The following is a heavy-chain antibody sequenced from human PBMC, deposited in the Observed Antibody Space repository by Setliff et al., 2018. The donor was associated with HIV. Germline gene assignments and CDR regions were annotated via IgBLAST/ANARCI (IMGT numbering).Heavy chain of an antibody. Sequence: PGGSLRLSCAASGFTFSTFWMSWVRQAPGKGLEWVGRIKSKTDGGTTDYAAPVKGRFTISRDDSKNTLYLQMNSLKTEDTAVYYCTRTYGAGRLDYWGQGTLVTVSS. D-gene: IGHD4-17*01. V-gene: IGHV3-15*01. CDR2: IKSKTDGGTT. CDR3: TRTYGAGRLDY. CDR1: GFTFSTFW. J-gene: IGHJ4*02.